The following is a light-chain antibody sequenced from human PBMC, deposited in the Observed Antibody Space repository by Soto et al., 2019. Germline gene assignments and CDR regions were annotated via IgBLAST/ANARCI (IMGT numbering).Light chain of an antibody. J-gene: IGLJ2*01. Sequence: QAVVTQPPSVSGAPGQRVTIPCTGSSSNIGAGYDVHWYQQLPGSAPKVLIYGNINRPSGVPDRFSGSKSGTSASLAITGLQAEDEADYYCQSYDSSLSGYHVVFGGGTKLTVL. CDR3: QSYDSSLSGYHVV. CDR1: SSNIGAGYD. V-gene: IGLV1-40*01. CDR2: GNI.